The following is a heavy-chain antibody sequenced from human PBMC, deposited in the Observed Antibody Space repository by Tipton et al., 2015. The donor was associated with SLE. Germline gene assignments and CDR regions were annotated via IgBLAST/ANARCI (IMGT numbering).Heavy chain of an antibody. CDR3: ARGAAAAIYYYYYMEV. Sequence: TLSLTCTVSGGSIRSFYWSWIRQPPGKGLEWIGYIYYSGSTNYNPSLKSRVTISVDTSKNQFSLKLSSGTAADTAVYYCARGAAAAIYYYYYMEVWGKGTTSTVSS. J-gene: IGHJ6*03. CDR1: GGSIRSFY. D-gene: IGHD2-2*01. CDR2: IYYSGST. V-gene: IGHV4-59*01.